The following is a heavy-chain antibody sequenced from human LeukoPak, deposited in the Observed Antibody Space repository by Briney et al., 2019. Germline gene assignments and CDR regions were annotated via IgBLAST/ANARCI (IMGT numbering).Heavy chain of an antibody. CDR3: ARAWVIAVAGTVDY. Sequence: PGGSLRLSCAASGFTFSSYGMHWVRQAPGKGLEWVAVISYDGSNKYYADSVKGRFTISRDNSKNTLYLQMNSLRAEDTAVYYCARAWVIAVAGTVDYWGQGTLVTVPS. CDR2: ISYDGSNK. V-gene: IGHV3-30*03. CDR1: GFTFSSYG. D-gene: IGHD6-19*01. J-gene: IGHJ4*02.